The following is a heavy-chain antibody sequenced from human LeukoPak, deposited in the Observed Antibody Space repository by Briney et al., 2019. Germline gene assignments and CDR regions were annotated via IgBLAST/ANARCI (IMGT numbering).Heavy chain of an antibody. CDR2: INPSGGST. V-gene: IGHV1-46*01. CDR3: ARLSIVGAPAY. J-gene: IGHJ4*02. D-gene: IGHD1-26*01. Sequence: ASVKVSCKASGYTFTSYYMHWVRQAPGQGLEWMGIINPSGGSTSYAQKFQGGVTMTRDTSTSTVYMELSSLRSEDTAVYYCARLSIVGAPAYWGQGTLVTVSS. CDR1: GYTFTSYY.